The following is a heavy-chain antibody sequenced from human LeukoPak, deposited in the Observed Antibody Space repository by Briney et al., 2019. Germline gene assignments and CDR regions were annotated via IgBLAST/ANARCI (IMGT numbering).Heavy chain of an antibody. CDR1: GGSISSYY. J-gene: IGHJ4*02. CDR3: ARYYYGSGSYYSDS. D-gene: IGHD3-10*01. V-gene: IGHV4-59*01. CDR2: IYYSGST. Sequence: SETLSLTCTVSGGSISSYYWSWIRQPSGKGLEWVGYIYYSGSTNYNPSLKSRVTISVDTSKNQFSLKLSSVTAADTAVYYCARYYYGSGSYYSDSWGQGTLVTVSS.